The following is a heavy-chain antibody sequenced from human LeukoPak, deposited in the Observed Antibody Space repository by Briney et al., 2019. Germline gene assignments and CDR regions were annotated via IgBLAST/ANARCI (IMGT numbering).Heavy chain of an antibody. J-gene: IGHJ4*02. Sequence: PSETLSLTCTVSGGSISSYYWSWIRQPPGKGLEWIGYIYYSGSTNYNPSLKSRVTISVDTSKNQFSLKLSSVTAADTAVYYCARDRISTGQGFDYWGQGTLVTVSS. CDR3: ARDRISTGQGFDY. CDR1: GGSISSYY. D-gene: IGHD3-10*01. CDR2: IYYSGST. V-gene: IGHV4-59*01.